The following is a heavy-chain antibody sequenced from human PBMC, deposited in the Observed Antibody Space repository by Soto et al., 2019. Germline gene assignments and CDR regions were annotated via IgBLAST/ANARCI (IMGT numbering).Heavy chain of an antibody. J-gene: IGHJ6*02. Sequence: GESLKISCQASGYTFNNYWIAWVRQMPGKGLEYVGIIYPGDSDTRYSPPLQGQVTISADTSISTAYLQWSSLKASDSGVYYCPRRLKVYSGSAPYYAAFDFWGRGSSVTVSS. CDR3: PRRLKVYSGSAPYYAAFDF. V-gene: IGHV5-51*01. CDR2: IYPGDSDT. D-gene: IGHD2-21*01. CDR1: GYTFNNYW.